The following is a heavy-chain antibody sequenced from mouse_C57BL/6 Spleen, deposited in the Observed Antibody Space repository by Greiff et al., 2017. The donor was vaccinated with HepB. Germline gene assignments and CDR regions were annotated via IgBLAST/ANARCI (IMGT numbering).Heavy chain of an antibody. J-gene: IGHJ1*03. V-gene: IGHV10-3*01. Sequence: DVQLVESGGGLVQPKGSLKLSCAASGFTFNTYAMHWVRQAPGKGLEWVARIRSKSSNYATYYADSVKDRFTISRDDSQSMLYLQMNNLKTEDTAMYYCVRDYYGSSYVWYFDVWGTGTTVTVSS. CDR2: IRSKSSNYAT. D-gene: IGHD1-1*01. CDR1: GFTFNTYA. CDR3: VRDYYGSSYVWYFDV.